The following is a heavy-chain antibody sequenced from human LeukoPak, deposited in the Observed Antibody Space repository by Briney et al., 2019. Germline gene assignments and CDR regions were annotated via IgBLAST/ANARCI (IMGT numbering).Heavy chain of an antibody. CDR2: ISSSTTYI. J-gene: IGHJ4*02. V-gene: IGHV3-21*01. CDR1: GFIFTNFA. D-gene: IGHD5-12*01. CDR3: ARVPSGYHNA. Sequence: GGSLRLSCAASGFIFTNFAMNWVRQAPGKGLEWVSSISSSTTYIYYADSVKGRFTISRDNSKNTLYLQMNSLRAEDTAVYYCARVPSGYHNAGGQGTLVTVSS.